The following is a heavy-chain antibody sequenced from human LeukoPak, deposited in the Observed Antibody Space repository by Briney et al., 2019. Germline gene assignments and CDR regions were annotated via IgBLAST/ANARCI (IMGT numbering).Heavy chain of an antibody. CDR2: ISYDGSNK. V-gene: IGHV3-30*18. CDR3: AKERYSSSWNYYYGMDV. J-gene: IGHJ6*02. Sequence: GGSLRLSCAASGFTFSSYGMHWVRQAPGKGLEWVAVISYDGSNKYYADSVKGRFTISRDNSKNTLYLQMNSLRAEDTAVYYCAKERYSSSWNYYYGMDVWGQGTTVTVSS. D-gene: IGHD6-13*01. CDR1: GFTFSSYG.